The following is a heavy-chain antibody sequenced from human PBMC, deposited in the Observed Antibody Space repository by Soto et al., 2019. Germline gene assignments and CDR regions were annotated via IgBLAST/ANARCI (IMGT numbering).Heavy chain of an antibody. J-gene: IGHJ4*02. CDR2: ISGSGDIT. Sequence: GGSLRLSCAASGFTVSSYAMSWVRQAPGKGLEWVSAISGSGDITYYADSVKGRFTISRDNSKNTLYLQMNSLRAEDTAVYYCAKDYRSSYVEGFLDYWGQGTLVTVSS. V-gene: IGHV3-23*01. CDR1: GFTVSSYA. CDR3: AKDYRSSYVEGFLDY. D-gene: IGHD1-26*01.